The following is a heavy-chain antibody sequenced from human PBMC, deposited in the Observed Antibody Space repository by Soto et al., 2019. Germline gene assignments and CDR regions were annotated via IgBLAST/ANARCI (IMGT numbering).Heavy chain of an antibody. D-gene: IGHD5-12*01. CDR1: GFTFSDYY. V-gene: IGHV3-11*01. CDR2: ISSSGSTI. J-gene: IGHJ4*02. Sequence: PGGSLRLSCAASGFTFSDYYMSWVRQAPGKGLEWISYISSSGSTIYYADSVKGRFTISRDNAKNSLYLQMNSLRAEDTAMYYCARRSGSNSFDYWGQGTLVSVSS. CDR3: ARRSGSNSFDY.